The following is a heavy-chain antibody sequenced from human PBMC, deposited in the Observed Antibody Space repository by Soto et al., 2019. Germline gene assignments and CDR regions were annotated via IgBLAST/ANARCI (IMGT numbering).Heavy chain of an antibody. J-gene: IGHJ4*02. CDR1: GFTVTDHY. D-gene: IGHD1-26*01. CDR3: SRLAGG. V-gene: IGHV3-72*01. CDR2: SRNKAKSYTT. Sequence: EEQLVASGGDLVQPGGSLTLSCVGSGFTVTDHYMEWVRQAPGKGLEWIARSRNKAKSYTTDYAASVKGRFTISRDLSKHSLYLQMNNLKIEDTAVYYCSRLAGGWGQGTLVTVSS.